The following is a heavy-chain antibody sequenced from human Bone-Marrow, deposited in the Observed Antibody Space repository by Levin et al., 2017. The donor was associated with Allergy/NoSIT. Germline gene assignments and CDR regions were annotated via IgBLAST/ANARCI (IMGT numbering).Heavy chain of an antibody. CDR2: IYPGDSDT. V-gene: IGHV5-51*01. J-gene: IGHJ6*02. Sequence: KVSCKGSGYSFTSYWVAWVRQMPGKGLEWMGIIYPGDSDTRYSPSIQGQVTISADKSTSTAYLQWSSLKASDTAMYYCARLGEGAMDVWGQGTTVTVSS. D-gene: IGHD3-16*01. CDR1: GYSFTSYW. CDR3: ARLGEGAMDV.